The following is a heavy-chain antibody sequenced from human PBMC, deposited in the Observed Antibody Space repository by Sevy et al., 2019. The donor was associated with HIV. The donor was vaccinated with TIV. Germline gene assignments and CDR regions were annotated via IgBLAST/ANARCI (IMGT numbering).Heavy chain of an antibody. CDR2: IYYSGST. V-gene: IGHV4-39*01. D-gene: IGHD5-12*01. Sequence: SETLSRTCTVSGGSISSSSYYWGWIRQPPGKGLEWIGSIYYSGSTYYNPSLKSRVTISVDTSKNQFSLKLSSVTAADTAVYYCARHVKYSGYAFFDYWGQGTLVTVSS. CDR1: GGSISSSSYY. J-gene: IGHJ4*02. CDR3: ARHVKYSGYAFFDY.